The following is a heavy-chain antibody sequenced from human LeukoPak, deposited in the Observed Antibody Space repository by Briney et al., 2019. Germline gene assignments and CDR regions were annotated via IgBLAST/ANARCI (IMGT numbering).Heavy chain of an antibody. D-gene: IGHD3-9*01. CDR3: ARHNGFDRGYYYYMNV. CDR1: GGFINSYY. CDR2: VYTSGIT. Sequence: PSETLSLTCPVSGGFINSYYWSWIRQPAGKGLEWIGCVYTSGITNYNPSLKSRITMSVDTSKNQFSLKLTSVTAADTAVYYCARHNGFDRGYYYYMNVWGKGTTVTVSS. J-gene: IGHJ6*03. V-gene: IGHV4-4*07.